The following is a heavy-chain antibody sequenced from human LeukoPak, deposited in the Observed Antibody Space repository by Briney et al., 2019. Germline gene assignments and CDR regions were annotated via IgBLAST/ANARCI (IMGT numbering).Heavy chain of an antibody. Sequence: SETLSLTCAVYGGSFSGYYWSWIRQPPGKGLEWIGEINHSGSTNYNPSLKSRVTISVDTSKNQLSLKLSSVTAADTAVYYCARSRSITMVRGPYYYYMDVWGKGTTVTVSS. J-gene: IGHJ6*03. CDR3: ARSRSITMVRGPYYYYMDV. V-gene: IGHV4-34*01. D-gene: IGHD3-10*01. CDR2: INHSGST. CDR1: GGSFSGYY.